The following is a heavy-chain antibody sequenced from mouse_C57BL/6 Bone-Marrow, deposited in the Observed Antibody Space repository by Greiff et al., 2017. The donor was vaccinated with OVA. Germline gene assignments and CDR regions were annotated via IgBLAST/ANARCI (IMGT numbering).Heavy chain of an antibody. CDR3: ARSTMITYYLDY. Sequence: QVQLQQPGAELVKPGASVKLSCKASGYTFTSYWMHWVKQRPGQGLEWIGMIHPNSGSTNYNEKFKSKATLTVDKSSSTAYMQLSSLTSEDSAVYYCARSTMITYYLDYWGQGTTLTVSS. J-gene: IGHJ2*01. V-gene: IGHV1-64*01. D-gene: IGHD2-4*01. CDR1: GYTFTSYW. CDR2: IHPNSGST.